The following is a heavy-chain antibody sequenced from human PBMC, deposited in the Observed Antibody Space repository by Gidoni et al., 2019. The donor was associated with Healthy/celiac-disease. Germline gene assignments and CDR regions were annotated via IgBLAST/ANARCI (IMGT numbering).Heavy chain of an antibody. D-gene: IGHD2-2*01. CDR2: RSYDGSYK. Sequence: QVQLVESGGGVVQPGRSLTLSCAASGFTFISYAMPWVRQAPGKGLEWVAFRSYDGSYKYDADSGKCRFTISRDNSKNTLYLQMNSLRAEDTAVYYCARDRWDIVVVPDDYYYYYGMDVWGQGTTVTVSS. CDR3: ARDRWDIVVVPDDYYYYYGMDV. CDR1: GFTFISYA. J-gene: IGHJ6*02. V-gene: IGHV3-30*01.